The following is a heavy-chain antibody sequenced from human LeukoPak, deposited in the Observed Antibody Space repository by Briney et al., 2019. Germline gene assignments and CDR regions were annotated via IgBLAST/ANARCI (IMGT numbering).Heavy chain of an antibody. V-gene: IGHV4-38-2*02. J-gene: IGHJ4*02. Sequence: PSETLSLTCTVSGYSISSGYYWGWIRQPPGKGLEWIGSIYHSGGTYYNPSLKSRVTISVDTSKNQFSLKLSSVTAADTAVYYCARSGCTNGVCYKDYWGQGTLDTVSS. CDR3: ARSGCTNGVCYKDY. CDR2: IYHSGGT. D-gene: IGHD2-8*01. CDR1: GYSISSGYY.